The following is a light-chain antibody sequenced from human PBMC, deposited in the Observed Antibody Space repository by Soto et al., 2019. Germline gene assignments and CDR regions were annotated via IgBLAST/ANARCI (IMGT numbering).Light chain of an antibody. Sequence: EIVMTQSPATLSVPPGDRATLSCRASESVRSNLAWYQQKPGQAPRLLIHGASIRAADIPDRFSGSGSGTEFTLTIGTLQSEDFAVYYCQQYYDWPTITFGQGTRLE. CDR1: ESVRSN. CDR2: GAS. V-gene: IGKV3-15*01. J-gene: IGKJ5*01. CDR3: QQYYDWPTIT.